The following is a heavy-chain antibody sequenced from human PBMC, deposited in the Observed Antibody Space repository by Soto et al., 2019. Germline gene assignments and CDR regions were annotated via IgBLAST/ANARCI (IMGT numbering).Heavy chain of an antibody. J-gene: IGHJ4*02. CDR1: GFTFSSHS. CDR3: ARDAARNSDYFDY. Sequence: QVQLVESGGGVVQSGRSLRLSCAASGFTFSSHSLHWVRQAPGKGLEWVAVISFDGSSEDYADSVRGRFTISRDNSKNTLFLQMNSLRAEDTAVYYCARDAARNSDYFDYWGQGTRVTVSS. D-gene: IGHD2-15*01. V-gene: IGHV3-30-3*01. CDR2: ISFDGSSE.